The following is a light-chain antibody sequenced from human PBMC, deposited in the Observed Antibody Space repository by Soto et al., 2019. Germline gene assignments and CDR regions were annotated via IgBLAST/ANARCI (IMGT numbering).Light chain of an antibody. CDR3: CSYAGSYTYVV. Sequence: QSALTQPRSVSGSPGQSVTISCTGTSSDVGGYNYVSWYQHHPGKAPKFMIYDVSKRPSGVPDRFSGSKSGNTASLTISGRQAEDEADYYCCSYAGSYTYVVFGGGTKLTVL. CDR2: DVS. V-gene: IGLV2-11*01. J-gene: IGLJ2*01. CDR1: SSDVGGYNY.